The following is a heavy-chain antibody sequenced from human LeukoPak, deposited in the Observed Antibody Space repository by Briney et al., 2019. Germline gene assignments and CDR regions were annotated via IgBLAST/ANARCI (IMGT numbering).Heavy chain of an antibody. J-gene: IGHJ5*02. CDR1: GFTFSSYG. D-gene: IGHD4-17*01. CDR2: IWYDGSNK. CDR3: ARDRGIRLPNNWFDP. Sequence: PGGSLRLSCATSGFTFSSYGMHWVRQAPGKGLEWVAVIWYDGSNKYYADSVKGRFTISRDNSKNTLYLQMNSLRAVDTAVYYCARDRGIRLPNNWFDPWGQGTLVTVSS. V-gene: IGHV3-33*01.